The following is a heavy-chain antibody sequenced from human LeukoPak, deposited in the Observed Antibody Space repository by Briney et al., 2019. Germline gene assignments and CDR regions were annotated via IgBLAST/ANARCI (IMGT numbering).Heavy chain of an antibody. CDR2: IYYSGST. J-gene: IGHJ3*02. CDR1: GGSISSSSYY. V-gene: IGHV4-39*07. D-gene: IGHD3/OR15-3a*01. CDR3: ARGSLGDGFLPAFDI. Sequence: SETLSLTCTVSGGSISSSSYYWGWIRQPPGKGLEWIGSIYYSGSTYYNPSLKSRVTISVDTSKNQFSLKLSSVTAADTAVYYCARGSLGDGFLPAFDIWGQGTMVTVSS.